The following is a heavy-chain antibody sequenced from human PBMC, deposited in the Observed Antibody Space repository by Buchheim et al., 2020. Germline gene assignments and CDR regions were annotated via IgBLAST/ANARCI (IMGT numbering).Heavy chain of an antibody. Sequence: QVQLQQWGAGLLKPSETLSLTCAVYGGSFSGYYWSWIRQPPGKGLEWIGEINRSGSTNYNPSLKSRVTISVDTSKNQFSLKLSSVTAADTAVYYCARDRGYCTNGVCYPSYYYYGMDVWGQGTT. J-gene: IGHJ6*02. D-gene: IGHD2-8*01. CDR2: INRSGST. V-gene: IGHV4-34*01. CDR1: GGSFSGYY. CDR3: ARDRGYCTNGVCYPSYYYYGMDV.